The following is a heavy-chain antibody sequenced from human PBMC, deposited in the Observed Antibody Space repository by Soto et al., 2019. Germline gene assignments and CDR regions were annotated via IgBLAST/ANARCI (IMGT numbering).Heavy chain of an antibody. CDR3: ARADSSGYPS. J-gene: IGHJ4*02. Sequence: SETLSLTCTVSGGSISGYYWSWIRQPPGKGLEWIGYIYYSGSTNYNPSLKSRVAISVDTSKNQFSLKLSPVTAADTAVYYCARADSSGYPSWGQGTLVTVSS. V-gene: IGHV4-59*01. CDR2: IYYSGST. D-gene: IGHD3-22*01. CDR1: GGSISGYY.